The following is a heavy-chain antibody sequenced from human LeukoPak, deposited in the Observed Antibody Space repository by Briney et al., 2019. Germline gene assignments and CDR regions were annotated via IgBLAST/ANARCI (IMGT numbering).Heavy chain of an antibody. V-gene: IGHV1-24*01. D-gene: IGHD1-14*01. Sequence: ASVKVSCKVSGYTLTELSMHWVRQAPGKGLEWMGGFDPEDGETIYAQKFQGRVTMTEDTSTDTAYMELSSLRSEDTAVYYCATDITPTDAFDTWGQGTMVTVSS. CDR1: GYTLTELS. CDR2: FDPEDGET. J-gene: IGHJ3*02. CDR3: ATDITPTDAFDT.